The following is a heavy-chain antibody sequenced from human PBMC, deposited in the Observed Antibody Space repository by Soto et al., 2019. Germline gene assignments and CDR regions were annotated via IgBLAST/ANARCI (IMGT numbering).Heavy chain of an antibody. Sequence: SETLSLTCTVSGGSISSYYWSWIRQPPGKGLEWIGYIHYSGSTNYNPSLKSRVTISVDTSKNQFSLKLSSVTAADTAVYYCASRPPGSSFRFDYWGQGTLVTVSS. CDR2: IHYSGST. CDR3: ASRPPGSSFRFDY. D-gene: IGHD6-6*01. J-gene: IGHJ4*02. CDR1: GGSISSYY. V-gene: IGHV4-59*01.